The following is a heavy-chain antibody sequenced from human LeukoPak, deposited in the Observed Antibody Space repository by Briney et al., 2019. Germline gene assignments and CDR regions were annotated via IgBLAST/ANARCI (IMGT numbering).Heavy chain of an antibody. Sequence: ASVKVSCKASGYTFTSYYMHWVRQAPGQGLEWMGIINPSGGSTSYAQKFQGRVTMTRDTSTSTVYMELSSLRSEDTAVYYCARDQSYYDILTGYYISAPASTGYGMDVWGQGTTVTVSS. J-gene: IGHJ6*02. CDR2: INPSGGST. V-gene: IGHV1-46*01. D-gene: IGHD3-9*01. CDR3: ARDQSYYDILTGYYISAPASTGYGMDV. CDR1: GYTFTSYY.